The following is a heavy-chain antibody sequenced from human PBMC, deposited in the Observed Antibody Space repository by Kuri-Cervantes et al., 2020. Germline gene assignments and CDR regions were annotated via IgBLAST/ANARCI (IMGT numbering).Heavy chain of an antibody. CDR1: GYTFTSYA. Sequence: ASVKVSCKASGYTFTSYAMHWVRQAPGQRLEWMGWSNAGNGNTKYSQEFQGRVTITRGTSASTAYMELSSLRSEDMAVYYCARGYSSSWYEGLWFVYWGQGTLVTVSS. CDR2: SNAGNGNT. CDR3: ARGYSSSWYEGLWFVY. V-gene: IGHV1-3*02. D-gene: IGHD6-13*01. J-gene: IGHJ4*02.